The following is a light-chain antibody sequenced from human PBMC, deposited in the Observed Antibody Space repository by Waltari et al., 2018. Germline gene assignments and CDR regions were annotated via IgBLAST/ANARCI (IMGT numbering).Light chain of an antibody. CDR1: QSILYSSNNKKY. V-gene: IGKV4-1*01. CDR3: QQYYSSPYT. J-gene: IGKJ2*01. Sequence: DIVMTQSPDSLAVSPGERATINCKSRQSILYSSNNKKYLAWYQQKPGQPPKLLIYWASTRESGVPDRFSGSGSGTDFTLTISSLQAEDVAVYYCQQYYSSPYTFGQGTKLEIK. CDR2: WAS.